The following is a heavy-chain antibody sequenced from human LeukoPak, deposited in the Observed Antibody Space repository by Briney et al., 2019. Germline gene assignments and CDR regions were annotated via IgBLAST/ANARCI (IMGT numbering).Heavy chain of an antibody. Sequence: PSETLSLTCAVSGGSISSSNYYWGWFRQPPGKGLGWIGTIFYRGSTFYNPSLQSRVSMSVDTSNNHFSLRLTSVTAADAAIYYCARELKTFFYDGRGYYMDVWGRGSTVTASS. V-gene: IGHV4-39*02. J-gene: IGHJ6*03. CDR3: ARELKTFFYDGRGYYMDV. D-gene: IGHD3-22*01. CDR1: GGSISSSNYY. CDR2: IFYRGST.